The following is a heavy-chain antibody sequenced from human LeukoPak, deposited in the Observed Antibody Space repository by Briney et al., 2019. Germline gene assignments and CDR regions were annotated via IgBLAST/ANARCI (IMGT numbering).Heavy chain of an antibody. Sequence: SETLSLTCTVSGGSISSYYWSWIRQPPGKGLEWIGDIYYSGSTNYNPSLKSRVTISVDTSKNQFSLKLSSVTAADTAVYYCARHGFHSSSWYYNIYYFDYWGQGTLVTVST. CDR2: IYYSGST. V-gene: IGHV4-59*08. D-gene: IGHD6-13*01. CDR1: GGSISSYY. CDR3: ARHGFHSSSWYYNIYYFDY. J-gene: IGHJ4*02.